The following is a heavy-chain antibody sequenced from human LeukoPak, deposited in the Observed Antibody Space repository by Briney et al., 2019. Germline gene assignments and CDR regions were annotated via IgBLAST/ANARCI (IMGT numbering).Heavy chain of an antibody. CDR2: IRRNGGST. CDR1: GFTFSSYA. Sequence: PGGSLRLSCAASGFTFSSYAMHWVRQAPGKGLEYVSAIRRNGGSTYYANSVKGRFTISRDNSKNTLYLQMGSLRGEDMAVYYCAVGRYCSGGSCYSGYWGQGTLVTVSS. J-gene: IGHJ4*02. D-gene: IGHD2-15*01. CDR3: AVGRYCSGGSCYSGY. V-gene: IGHV3-64*01.